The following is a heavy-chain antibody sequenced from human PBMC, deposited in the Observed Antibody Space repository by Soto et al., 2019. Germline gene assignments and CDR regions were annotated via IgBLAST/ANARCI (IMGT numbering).Heavy chain of an antibody. CDR2: IKTSGGST. J-gene: IGHJ4*02. Sequence: QVQLVQSGAEVKKPGASVKISCKASGYTFTKYDMHCVRQAPGQGLKWMGIIKTSGGSTNSAQMFHGRVTMTRDTTTSTVYMELNSLKSEYTAVYYCTRGGYSSSSFDYWGQGTLVTVSS. CDR1: GYTFTKYD. D-gene: IGHD6-6*01. V-gene: IGHV1-46*03. CDR3: TRGGYSSSSFDY.